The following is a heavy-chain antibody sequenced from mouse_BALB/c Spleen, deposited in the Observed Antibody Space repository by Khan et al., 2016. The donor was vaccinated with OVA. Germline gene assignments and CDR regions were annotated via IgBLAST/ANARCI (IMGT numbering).Heavy chain of an antibody. Sequence: EVELVESGGDLVKPEGSLKLSCAASGFTFSTYGMSWVRQTPDKRLEWVATISSGGSYTYYPDSVQGRFTISRDNAKNTLYLQMSSLKSEDTAMFYLARLAYYYDSEGFAYWGQGTLVTVSA. V-gene: IGHV5-6*01. D-gene: IGHD1-1*01. CDR3: ARLAYYYDSEGFAY. J-gene: IGHJ3*01. CDR2: ISSGGSYT. CDR1: GFTFSTYG.